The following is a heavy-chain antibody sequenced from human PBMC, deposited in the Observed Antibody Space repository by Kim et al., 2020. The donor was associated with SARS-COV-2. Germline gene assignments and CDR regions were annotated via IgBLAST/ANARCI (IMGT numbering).Heavy chain of an antibody. CDR3: ARTDGSGRFSSAMDV. J-gene: IGHJ6*02. CDR2: MYDTGSA. V-gene: IGHV4-59*12. D-gene: IGHD3-10*01. CDR1: DGSISNYY. Sequence: SETLSLTCTVSDGSISNYYLSWIQQPPGKGLEWIGYMYDTGSADYSPSFKSRVTISLEKSKNQFSLKVNSVTAADTAVYYCARTDGSGRFSSAMDVWGQG.